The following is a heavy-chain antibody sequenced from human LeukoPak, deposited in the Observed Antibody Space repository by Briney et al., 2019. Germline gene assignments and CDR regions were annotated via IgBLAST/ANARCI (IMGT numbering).Heavy chain of an antibody. CDR2: ISKSGDIT. Sequence: PGGSLRLSCAASGFTFSNYGMSWVRQAPGKGLEWVSVISKSGDITYYPGSVEGRFTISRDNSKNTLSLQMNSLRAEDTAVCYCAKGGDYFGSRGRYYFDYWGQGTLVTVSS. CDR1: GFTFSNYG. J-gene: IGHJ4*02. V-gene: IGHV3-23*01. CDR3: AKGGDYFGSRGRYYFDY. D-gene: IGHD3-10*01.